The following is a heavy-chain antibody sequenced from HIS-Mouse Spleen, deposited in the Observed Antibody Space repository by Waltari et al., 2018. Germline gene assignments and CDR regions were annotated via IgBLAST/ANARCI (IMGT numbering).Heavy chain of an antibody. CDR3: ARVYSYGSYFDY. CDR1: GFTFSDYY. J-gene: IGHJ4*02. Sequence: QVQLVESGGGLVKPGGSLRLSCAASGFTFSDYYMSWIRQAPGKGLEVVSCCISIGSNLYYADSVKGRFTISRDNAKNSLYLQMNSLRAEDTAVYYCARVYSYGSYFDYWGQGTLVTVSS. V-gene: IGHV3-11*01. CDR2: CISIGSNL. D-gene: IGHD5-18*01.